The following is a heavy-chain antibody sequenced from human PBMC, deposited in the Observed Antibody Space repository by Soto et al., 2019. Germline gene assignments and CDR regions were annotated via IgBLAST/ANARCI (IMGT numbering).Heavy chain of an antibody. D-gene: IGHD3-10*01. CDR3: AKPPLMIRGVAATYFDY. CDR1: GFTFSSYA. CDR2: ISGSGGST. Sequence: PVGSLRLSCAASGFTFSSYAMSWVRQAPGKGLEWVSGISGSGGSTYYADSVKGRFTISRDNSKNTLYLQMNSLRAEDTAVYYCAKPPLMIRGVAATYFDYWGQGTLVTVSS. V-gene: IGHV3-23*01. J-gene: IGHJ4*02.